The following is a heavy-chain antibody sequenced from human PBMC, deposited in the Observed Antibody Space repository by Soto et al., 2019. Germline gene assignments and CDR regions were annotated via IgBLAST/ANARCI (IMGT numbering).Heavy chain of an antibody. V-gene: IGHV4-30-2*01. CDR1: GGSISSGGYS. D-gene: IGHD2-15*01. Sequence: SETLSLTCAVSGGSISSGGYSWSWIRQPPGKGLEWIGYTYHTGTTYYNMSLKSRVTISVDRSKNQFSLKLSSVTAADTAVYYCARGQVVAAQHWGQGTLVTVSS. CDR2: TYHTGTT. CDR3: ARGQVVAAQH. J-gene: IGHJ4*02.